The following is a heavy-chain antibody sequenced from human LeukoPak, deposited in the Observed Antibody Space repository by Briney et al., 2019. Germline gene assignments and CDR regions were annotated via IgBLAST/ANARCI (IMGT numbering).Heavy chain of an antibody. D-gene: IGHD1-1*01. V-gene: IGHV1-69*05. CDR1: GGTFSSYA. CDR2: IIPIFGTA. Sequence: SVKVSCKASGGTFSSYAISWVRQAPGQGLEWMGGIIPIFGTANYAQKFQGRVTITTDESTSTAYMELSSLRSEDTAVYYCARGRAPLENAFDIWGQGTMATVSS. CDR3: ARGRAPLENAFDI. J-gene: IGHJ3*02.